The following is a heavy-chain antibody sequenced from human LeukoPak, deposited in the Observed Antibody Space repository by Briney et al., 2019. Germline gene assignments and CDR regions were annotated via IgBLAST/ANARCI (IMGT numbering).Heavy chain of an antibody. V-gene: IGHV4-59*08. Sequence: SETLSLTCTVSGGSISSYYWSWIRQPPGKGLEWIGSIYYSGSTNYNPSLKSRVTISVDTSKNQFSLKLNSVTAADTAVYYCARQSITVAGISFGYWGQGTLVTVSS. CDR2: IYYSGST. J-gene: IGHJ4*02. CDR3: ARQSITVAGISFGY. D-gene: IGHD6-19*01. CDR1: GGSISSYY.